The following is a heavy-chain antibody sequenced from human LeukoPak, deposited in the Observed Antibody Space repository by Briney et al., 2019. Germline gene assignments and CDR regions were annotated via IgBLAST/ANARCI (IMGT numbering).Heavy chain of an antibody. CDR2: ISWTGDRT. V-gene: IGHV3-9*01. CDR1: GFNFDEYA. D-gene: IGHD6-19*01. Sequence: GRSLRLSCTASGFNFDEYAMYWVRQAPGKGLEWVSGISWTGDRTTYADSVKGRFTISRDNAKKSLYLQMNSLRAEDTAVYYCARDFAVAGTEEGAFDIWGQGTMVTVSS. J-gene: IGHJ3*02. CDR3: ARDFAVAGTEEGAFDI.